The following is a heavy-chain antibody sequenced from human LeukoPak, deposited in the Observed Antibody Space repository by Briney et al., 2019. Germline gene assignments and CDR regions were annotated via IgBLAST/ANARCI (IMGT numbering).Heavy chain of an antibody. Sequence: SETLSLTCTVSGGSISSSSYYWGWIRQPPGKGLEWIGSIYYSGSTYYNPSLKSRVTISVDTSKNQFSLKLSSVTAADTAVYYCARGMGDFWSGFAYYYMDVWGKGTTVTVSS. CDR1: GGSISSSSYY. CDR3: ARGMGDFWSGFAYYYMDV. J-gene: IGHJ6*03. CDR2: IYYSGST. V-gene: IGHV4-39*01. D-gene: IGHD3-3*01.